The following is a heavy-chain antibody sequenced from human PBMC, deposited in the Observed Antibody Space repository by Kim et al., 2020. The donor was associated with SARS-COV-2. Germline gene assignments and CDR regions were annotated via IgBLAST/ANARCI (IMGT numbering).Heavy chain of an antibody. CDR3: AALDTAQVPGGI. D-gene: IGHD6-13*01. V-gene: IGHV3-7*01. J-gene: IGHJ4*02. Sequence: YYVVSVKGRFTMARDNAKNSLYLQMSSLRTEDTAIYYCAALDTAQVPGGIWGQGTLVSVSS.